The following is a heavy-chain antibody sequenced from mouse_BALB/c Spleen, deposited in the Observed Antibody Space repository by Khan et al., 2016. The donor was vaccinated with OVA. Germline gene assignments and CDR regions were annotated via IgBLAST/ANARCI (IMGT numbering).Heavy chain of an antibody. J-gene: IGHJ4*01. CDR1: GYTFTTYY. V-gene: IGHV1S56*01. Sequence: QVQLQQSGPDLVKPGASVKISCKASGYTFTTYYLHWVKQRPGQGLEWIGWIYPGNGNTKYNEKFEDKATLTADKSSSTAYMQVSGLTSEDSAVYFGARDDYFVGDTMDYWGQGSSITVSS. CDR3: ARDDYFVGDTMDY. D-gene: IGHD2-4*01. CDR2: IYPGNGNT.